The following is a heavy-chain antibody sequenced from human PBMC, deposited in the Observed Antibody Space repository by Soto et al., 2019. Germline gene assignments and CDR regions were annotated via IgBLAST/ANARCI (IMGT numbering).Heavy chain of an antibody. V-gene: IGHV4-31*03. Sequence: QVQLQESGPGLVKPSQTLSLTCTVSGGSIARFGYYWSWIRQHPGKGLEWIGYIYYSGSTYYNPSLKSRLAISADTSKNLFSLKLRSVTAADTAVYYCARLYANSVDRNFDSWGQGTLVTVSS. J-gene: IGHJ4*02. D-gene: IGHD2-8*01. CDR3: ARLYANSVDRNFDS. CDR2: IYYSGST. CDR1: GGSIARFGYY.